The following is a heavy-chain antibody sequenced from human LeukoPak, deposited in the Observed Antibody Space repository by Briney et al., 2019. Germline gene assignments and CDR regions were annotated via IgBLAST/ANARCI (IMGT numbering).Heavy chain of an antibody. Sequence: KPSETLSLTCAVYGGSFSGYYWSWIRHPPGKGLEWNGEINHSGSTNYNPSLKSRVTISVDTSKNQFSLKLSSVTAADTAVYYCARALSRTMVRVSYYFDYWGQGTLVTVSS. CDR1: GGSFSGYY. CDR3: ARALSRTMVRVSYYFDY. CDR2: INHSGST. D-gene: IGHD3-10*01. V-gene: IGHV4-34*01. J-gene: IGHJ4*02.